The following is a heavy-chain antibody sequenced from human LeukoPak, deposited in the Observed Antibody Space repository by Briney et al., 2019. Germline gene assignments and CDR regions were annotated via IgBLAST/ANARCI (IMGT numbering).Heavy chain of an antibody. J-gene: IGHJ4*02. CDR1: GFTFSGYA. Sequence: GGSLRLSCAASGFTFSGYAMNWVRQAPGKGLDWVSAITGSGGSTYYADSVKGRFTISNDKSKNTLFLQLNSLRSDDTTVYYCAKVRVETIGGGGFDYWGQGTLVTVSS. V-gene: IGHV3-23*01. D-gene: IGHD5-12*01. CDR3: AKVRVETIGGGGFDY. CDR2: ITGSGGST.